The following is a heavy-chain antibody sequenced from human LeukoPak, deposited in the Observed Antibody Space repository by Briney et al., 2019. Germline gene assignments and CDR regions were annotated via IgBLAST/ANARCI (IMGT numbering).Heavy chain of an antibody. Sequence: GGSLRLSCAASGFTFSSYSMNWVRRAPGKGLEWVSSISSSSSYIYYADSVKGRFTISRDNAKNSLYLQMNSLRAEDTAVYYCARGPYSGSYGEYFQHWGQGTLVTVSS. CDR3: ARGPYSGSYGEYFQH. J-gene: IGHJ1*01. CDR1: GFTFSSYS. D-gene: IGHD1-26*01. CDR2: ISSSSSYI. V-gene: IGHV3-21*01.